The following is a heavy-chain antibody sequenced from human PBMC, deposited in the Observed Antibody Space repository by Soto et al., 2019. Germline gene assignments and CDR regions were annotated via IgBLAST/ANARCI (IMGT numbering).Heavy chain of an antibody. Sequence: PSDTLSLTCGVSSGSISSAHWWNWVRQPPGKGLEWIGEIYHSGSTNYNPSLKSRVTVSVDKSMNQFSLKLTSVTAADTAVYYCATNSYYSLGVWGQGTTVTVSS. J-gene: IGHJ6*02. CDR1: SGSISSAHW. CDR3: ATNSYYSLGV. V-gene: IGHV4-4*02. CDR2: IYHSGST.